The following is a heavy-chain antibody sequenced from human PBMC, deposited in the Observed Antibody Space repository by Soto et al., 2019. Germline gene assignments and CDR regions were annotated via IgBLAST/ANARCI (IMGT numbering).Heavy chain of an antibody. J-gene: IGHJ6*02. CDR3: ARGPWGSYYYYYYGMDV. CDR1: GFTFSSYW. V-gene: IGHV3-7*01. D-gene: IGHD1-26*01. Sequence: GGSLRLSCAASGFTFSSYWMSWVRQAPGKGLEWVANIKQDGSEKYYVDSVKGRFTISRDNAKNSLYLQMNSLRAEDTAVYYCARGPWGSYYYYYYGMDVWGQGTTVTVSS. CDR2: IKQDGSEK.